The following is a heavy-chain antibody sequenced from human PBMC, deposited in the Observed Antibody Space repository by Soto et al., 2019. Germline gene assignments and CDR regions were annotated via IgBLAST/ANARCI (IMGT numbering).Heavy chain of an antibody. Sequence: QVQLVESGGGVVQPGRSLRLSCAASGFTFSSYGMHWVRQAPGKGLEWVAVIWYDGSNKYYADSVKGRFTISRDNSKNTLYLQMNSLRAEDTAVYYCARDKGDYGSGSLFDIWGQGTMVTVSS. CDR3: ARDKGDYGSGSLFDI. CDR1: GFTFSSYG. D-gene: IGHD3-10*01. CDR2: IWYDGSNK. V-gene: IGHV3-33*01. J-gene: IGHJ3*02.